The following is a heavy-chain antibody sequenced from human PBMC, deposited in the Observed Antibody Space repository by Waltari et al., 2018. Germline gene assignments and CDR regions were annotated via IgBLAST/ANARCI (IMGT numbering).Heavy chain of an antibody. CDR3: TKDMDGATAMAPRLDF. CDR1: GFIFDDYG. D-gene: IGHD5-18*01. Sequence: VHLVESGGGLVRPGRSLRLSCAASGFIFDDYGMDWVRQAPGKGMEWVAGINWNSGTINYADSGKGRFTISRDNAENSLYLQMNSLTTEDTAVYYCTKDMDGATAMAPRLDFWGQGTLVTVSS. V-gene: IGHV3-9*01. J-gene: IGHJ4*02. CDR2: INWNSGTI.